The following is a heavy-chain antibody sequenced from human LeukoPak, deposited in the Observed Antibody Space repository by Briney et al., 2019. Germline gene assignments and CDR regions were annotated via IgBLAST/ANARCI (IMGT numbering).Heavy chain of an antibody. CDR2: INPGDSDI. D-gene: IGHD1-14*01. CDR1: GYSFTTYW. Sequence: GESLKISCKGSGYSFTTYWIGWVRQMPGKGLEWMAIINPGDSDIRYSPSFQGQVTISADKSISTAYLQWSSLRASDTAMYYCARPAGTLWSGTYFDYWGQGTLVTVSS. V-gene: IGHV5-51*01. CDR3: ARPAGTLWSGTYFDY. J-gene: IGHJ4*02.